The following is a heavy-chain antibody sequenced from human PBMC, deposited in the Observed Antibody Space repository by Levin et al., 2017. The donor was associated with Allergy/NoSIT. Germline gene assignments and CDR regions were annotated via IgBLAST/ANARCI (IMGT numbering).Heavy chain of an antibody. CDR2: INSDGSST. V-gene: IGHV3-74*01. Sequence: QAGGSLRLSCAASGFTFSSYWMHWVRQAPGKGLVWVSRINSDGSSTSYADSVKGRFTISRDNAKNTLYLQMNSLRAEDTAVYYCARDLLGGSGSYLGLLQFGPYYCYGMDVWGQGTTVTVSS. CDR1: GFTFSSYW. J-gene: IGHJ6*02. D-gene: IGHD3-10*01. CDR3: ARDLLGGSGSYLGLLQFGPYYCYGMDV.